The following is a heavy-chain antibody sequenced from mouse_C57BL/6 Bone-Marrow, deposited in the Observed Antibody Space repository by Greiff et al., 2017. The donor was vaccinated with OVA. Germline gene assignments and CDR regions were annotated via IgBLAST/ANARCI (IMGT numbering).Heavy chain of an antibody. J-gene: IGHJ4*01. Sequence: EVKLVESGGGLVQSGRSLRLSCATSGFTFSDFYMEWVRQAPGQGLEWIAASRNKANDYTTEYSASVKGRFIVSRDTSQSILYLQMNALRAEDTAIYYCARDAYYGSSYAMDYWGQGTSVTVSS. CDR1: GFTFSDFY. CDR3: ARDAYYGSSYAMDY. CDR2: SRNKANDYTT. V-gene: IGHV7-1*01. D-gene: IGHD1-1*01.